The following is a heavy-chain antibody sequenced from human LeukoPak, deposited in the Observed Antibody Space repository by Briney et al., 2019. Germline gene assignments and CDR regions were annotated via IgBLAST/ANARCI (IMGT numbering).Heavy chain of an antibody. Sequence: SETLSLTCAVSGGSISSSNWWSWVRQPPGKGLEWIGEIYHSGSTNYNPSLKSRVTISVDTSKNQFSLKLSSVTAADTAVYYCARWGLRHYGVDHWGQGTLVTVSS. CDR2: IYHSGST. D-gene: IGHD4-17*01. CDR1: GGSISSSNW. CDR3: ARWGLRHYGVDH. V-gene: IGHV4-4*02. J-gene: IGHJ5*02.